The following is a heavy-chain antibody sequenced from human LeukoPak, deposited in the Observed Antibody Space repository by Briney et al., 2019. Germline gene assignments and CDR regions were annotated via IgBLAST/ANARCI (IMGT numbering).Heavy chain of an antibody. V-gene: IGHV4-4*09. Sequence: TSETLSLTCTVSGGSINSYYWGWIRQPPGNGLEWIGLMYPSGSTTYNPSVKSRVSISVDTSKNQVSLTVSSVAAADTAVYYCARLVIRSTWYFDLWGRGTLVSVSS. D-gene: IGHD2-21*01. CDR2: MYPSGST. J-gene: IGHJ2*01. CDR1: GGSINSYY. CDR3: ARLVIRSTWYFDL.